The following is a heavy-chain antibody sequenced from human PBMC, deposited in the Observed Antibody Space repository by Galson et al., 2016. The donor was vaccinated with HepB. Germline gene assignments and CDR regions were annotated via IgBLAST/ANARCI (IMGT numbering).Heavy chain of an antibody. CDR3: ARDVPVGRGGSVEPADPLDY. CDR1: GFTFGNYW. Sequence: LRLSCAVSGFTFGNYWMHWVRQAPGKGLVWVSRMNTAGSVTDYADSVKGRFTISRDNAKNTLYLQMHSLRAEDTAVYYCARDVPVGRGGSVEPADPLDYWGQGTLVTVSS. V-gene: IGHV3-74*01. CDR2: MNTAGSVT. J-gene: IGHJ4*02. D-gene: IGHD3-16*01.